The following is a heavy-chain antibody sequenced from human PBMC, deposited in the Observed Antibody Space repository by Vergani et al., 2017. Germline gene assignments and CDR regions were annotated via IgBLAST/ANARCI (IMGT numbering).Heavy chain of an antibody. Sequence: QVQLQQWGAGLLKPSETLSLTCAVYGGSFSGYYWSWIRQPPGKGLEWIGEINHSGSTNYNPSLKSRVTISVDTSKNQFSLKLSSVTAADTAVYYCARDRYDFWSGYYSYWYFDLWGRGTLVTVSS. D-gene: IGHD3-3*01. V-gene: IGHV4-34*01. CDR2: INHSGST. CDR3: ARDRYDFWSGYYSYWYFDL. CDR1: GGSFSGYY. J-gene: IGHJ2*01.